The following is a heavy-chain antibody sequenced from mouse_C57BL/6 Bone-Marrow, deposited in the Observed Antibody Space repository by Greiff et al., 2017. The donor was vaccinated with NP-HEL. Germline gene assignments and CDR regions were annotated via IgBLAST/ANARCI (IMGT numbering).Heavy chain of an antibody. CDR1: GYTFTSYS. CDR3: AVFLWFAY. V-gene: IGHV1-4*01. Sequence: QVQLQQSGAELVIPGASVKMSCKASGYTFTSYSMHWVKQRPGQGLEWIGYINPCSGYTKYNQKFKDKATLTADKSSSTAYMQLSSLTSEDSAVYDCAVFLWFAYWGQGTLVTVSA. J-gene: IGHJ3*01. CDR2: INPCSGYT.